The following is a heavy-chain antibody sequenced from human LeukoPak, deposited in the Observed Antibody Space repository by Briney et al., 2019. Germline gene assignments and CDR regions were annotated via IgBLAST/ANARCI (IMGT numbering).Heavy chain of an antibody. CDR1: GFTFSRYW. Sequence: PGGSLRLSCAASGFTFSRYWMSWVRLAPGKGPEWVANIKQDESEKYSVDSVKGRFIISRDNAKNSVFLQMNSLRAEDTALYYCARLSAYYYGSYFYYYMDVWGKGTTVTVSS. D-gene: IGHD3-10*01. V-gene: IGHV3-7*01. CDR2: IKQDESEK. J-gene: IGHJ6*03. CDR3: ARLSAYYYGSYFYYYMDV.